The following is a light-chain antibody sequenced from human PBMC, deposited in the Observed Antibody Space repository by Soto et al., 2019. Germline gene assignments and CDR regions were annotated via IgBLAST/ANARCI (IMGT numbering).Light chain of an antibody. Sequence: QSALTQPASVSGSPGQSITISCTGTSSDVGGYNYVSWYQQHPGKAPKLMIYDVSNRPSGVSNRFSGSKSGNTAXLTISGLQAEDEADYYCSSYTTSGSLVFGGGTQLTVL. CDR1: SSDVGGYNY. J-gene: IGLJ2*01. CDR2: DVS. V-gene: IGLV2-14*01. CDR3: SSYTTSGSLV.